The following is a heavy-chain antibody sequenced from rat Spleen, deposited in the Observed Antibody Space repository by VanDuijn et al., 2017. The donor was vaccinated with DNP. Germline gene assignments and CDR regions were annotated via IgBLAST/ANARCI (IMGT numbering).Heavy chain of an antibody. CDR2: LTGRGGGT. J-gene: IGHJ1*01. CDR1: GFTFNNYW. V-gene: IGHV5-31*01. Sequence: EVQLVESGGDLVQPGRSLRLSCIASGFTFNNYWRAWIRQVPGKGLEWVASLTGRGGGTYYPDSVEGRLTISRDNAKNTLYLQMNRLRSDDTATYYCARGSTTVDYWYFDFWGPGTMVTVSS. CDR3: ARGSTTVDYWYFDF. D-gene: IGHD1-1*01.